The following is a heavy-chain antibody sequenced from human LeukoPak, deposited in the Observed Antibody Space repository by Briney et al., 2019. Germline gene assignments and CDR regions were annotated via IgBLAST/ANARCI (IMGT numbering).Heavy chain of an antibody. Sequence: SETLSLTCTVSGDSISSYYWSWIRQPPGKGLEWIGYIYYSGSTNYNPSLKSRVTISVDTSKNQFSLKLSSVTAADTAVYYCARQRMSRGSWYTGPWFDPWGQGTLVTVSS. V-gene: IGHV4-59*08. D-gene: IGHD6-13*01. CDR1: GDSISSYY. CDR3: ARQRMSRGSWYTGPWFDP. J-gene: IGHJ5*02. CDR2: IYYSGST.